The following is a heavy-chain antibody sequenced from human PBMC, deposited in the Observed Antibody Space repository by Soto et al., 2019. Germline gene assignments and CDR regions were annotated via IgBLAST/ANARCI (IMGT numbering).Heavy chain of an antibody. D-gene: IGHD3-3*01. CDR2: IVVGSGNT. CDR3: AADRECNDFRSGYFSFDP. J-gene: IGHJ5*02. V-gene: IGHV1-58*01. Sequence: SVKVSCKASGFTFSRSAVQWVRQARGQGLEWIGWIVVGSGNTNYAQKFEERVTITRDLSTSTAYMELSSLRSEDTAVYYCAADRECNDFRSGYFSFDPWGQGTLVTVSS. CDR1: GFTFSRSA.